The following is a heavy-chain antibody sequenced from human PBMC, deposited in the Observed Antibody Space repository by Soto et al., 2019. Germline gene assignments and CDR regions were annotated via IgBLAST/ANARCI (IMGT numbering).Heavy chain of an antibody. Sequence: QVQLVESGGGVVQSGRSLRLSYAASGFTFSSYPMHWVRQAPGKGLEWVAVISYDETSKYYADSVKGRFTISRDNSKNTLYLQMNSLRAEDTAVYYCVRCWGTGDGSNLGYNWLDPWGQGTLVTVSS. CDR2: ISYDETSK. D-gene: IGHD1-1*01. CDR3: VRCWGTGDGSNLGYNWLDP. J-gene: IGHJ5*02. V-gene: IGHV3-30-3*01. CDR1: GFTFSSYP.